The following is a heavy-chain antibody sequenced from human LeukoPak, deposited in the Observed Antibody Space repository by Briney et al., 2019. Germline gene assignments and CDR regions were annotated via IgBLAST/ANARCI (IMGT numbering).Heavy chain of an antibody. D-gene: IGHD3-10*01. CDR2: INHSGST. V-gene: IGHV4-34*01. CDR3: ARGGGPRGRYFDY. CDR1: GGSFSGYY. Sequence: SETLSLTCAVYGGSFSGYYWSWIRQPPGKGLEWIGEINHSGSTNYNPSPKSRVTISVDTSKNQFSLKLSSVTAADTAVYYCARGGGPRGRYFDYWGQGTLVTVSS. J-gene: IGHJ4*02.